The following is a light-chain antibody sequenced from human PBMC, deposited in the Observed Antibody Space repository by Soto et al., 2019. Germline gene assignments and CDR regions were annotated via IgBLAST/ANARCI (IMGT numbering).Light chain of an antibody. V-gene: IGLV2-14*01. J-gene: IGLJ1*01. CDR3: SSYTSSSTYV. Sequence: QSVLTQPASVSGSPGQSITISCTGTSSDVGGYNYVSWYQQHPGKAPKLMIYEVSNRPSGVSNRFSGSKSGNTASLTISGLQAEDGADYYCSSYTSSSTYVFGNGTKVTGL. CDR1: SSDVGGYNY. CDR2: EVS.